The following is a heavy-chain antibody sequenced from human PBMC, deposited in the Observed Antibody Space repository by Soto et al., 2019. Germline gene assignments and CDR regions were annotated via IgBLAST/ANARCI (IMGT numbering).Heavy chain of an antibody. CDR1: GFTFSSYS. V-gene: IGHV3-48*02. Sequence: EVQLVESGGGLVQPGGSLRLSCAASGFTFSSYSMNWVRQAPGKGLEWVSYISSSSSTIYYADSVKGRFTISKDNAKNSLYLQMNSLRDEDTAVYYCARDRPDYDFWSATKGSFDYWRQGSLVTVSS. D-gene: IGHD3-3*01. CDR2: ISSSSSTI. CDR3: ARDRPDYDFWSATKGSFDY. J-gene: IGHJ4*02.